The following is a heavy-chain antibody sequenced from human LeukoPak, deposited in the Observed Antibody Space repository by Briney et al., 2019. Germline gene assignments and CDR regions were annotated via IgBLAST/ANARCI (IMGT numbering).Heavy chain of an antibody. V-gene: IGHV1-2*02. J-gene: IGHJ5*02. CDR3: ARPFTVTGNWFDP. CDR2: INPNSGGT. Sequence: ASVEVSCKASGYTFTGYYMHWVRQAPGQGLEWMGWINPNSGGTNYAQKFQGRVTMTRDTSISTAYMELSRLRSDDTAVYYCARPFTVTGNWFDPWGQGTLVTVSS. CDR1: GYTFTGYY. D-gene: IGHD4-17*01.